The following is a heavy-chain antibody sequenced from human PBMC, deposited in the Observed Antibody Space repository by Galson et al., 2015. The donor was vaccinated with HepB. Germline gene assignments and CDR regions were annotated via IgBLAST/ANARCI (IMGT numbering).Heavy chain of an antibody. Sequence: SLRLSCAAYEFNCRSYARHWVRQAPGKRLEVVSSISSNGVSTYHSYSVKGRFTISRDNSKNTLYLQMSSLRAEDTAVYYCVKGPGSAPLRNWFDPWGQGTLVTVSS. CDR1: EFNCRSYA. D-gene: IGHD3-16*01. J-gene: IGHJ5*02. V-gene: IGHV3-64D*06. CDR2: ISSNGVST. CDR3: VKGPGSAPLRNWFDP.